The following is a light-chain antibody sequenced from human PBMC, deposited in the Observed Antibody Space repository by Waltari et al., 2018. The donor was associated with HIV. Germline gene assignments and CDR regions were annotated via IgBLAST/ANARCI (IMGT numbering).Light chain of an antibody. V-gene: IGLV3-25*03. CDR1: GVPTQY. CDR3: QSTDNSGNVWV. CDR2: KDT. J-gene: IGLJ3*02. Sequence: SYDLTQQPAMSVSPGQTARISGSGEGVPTQYTFWYKQKSGQAPTLVIFKDTERPSGVPERYSGSISGTTVTLIISEVQAEDEADYYCQSTDNSGNVWVFGGGTKLTVL.